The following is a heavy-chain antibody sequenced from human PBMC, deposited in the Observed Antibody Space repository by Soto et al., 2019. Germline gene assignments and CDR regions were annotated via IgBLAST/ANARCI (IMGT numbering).Heavy chain of an antibody. CDR1: EFSFDDYA. J-gene: IGHJ4*02. CDR3: GKYRVGYPYFDS. D-gene: IGHD6-13*01. Sequence: EAQLLESGGDLVQPGGSLRLSCAASEFSFDDYAMSWVRQAPGKGLEWVASITYTGVSTYYADSVKGRFTISRDNSRDTLLLQMNSLRAEDTAIYDCGKYRVGYPYFDSWGQGTLVTVSS. CDR2: ITYTGVST. V-gene: IGHV3-23*01.